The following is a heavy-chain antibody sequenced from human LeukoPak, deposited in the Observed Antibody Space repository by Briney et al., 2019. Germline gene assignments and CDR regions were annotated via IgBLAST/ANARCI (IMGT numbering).Heavy chain of an antibody. Sequence: SETLSLTCAVYSESFSGYYWSWIRQPPGKGLEWIGEINHSGSTNYNPSLKSRVTIAVDTSKNQFSLKLSSVTTADTAVYYCARGITLVIRNWFDPWGQGTLVTVSS. V-gene: IGHV4-34*01. CDR1: SESFSGYY. D-gene: IGHD3-22*01. J-gene: IGHJ5*02. CDR3: ARGITLVIRNWFDP. CDR2: INHSGST.